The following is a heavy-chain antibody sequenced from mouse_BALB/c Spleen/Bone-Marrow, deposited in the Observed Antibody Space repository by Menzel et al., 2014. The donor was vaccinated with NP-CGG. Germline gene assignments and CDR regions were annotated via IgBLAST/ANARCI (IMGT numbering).Heavy chain of an antibody. J-gene: IGHJ4*01. D-gene: IGHD2-2*01. CDR3: ARWLQAMDY. CDR1: GYTFTDYA. V-gene: IGHV1-67*01. Sequence: QVQLQQSGPELVRPGVSVKISCKGSGYTFTDYAMHWVKPSHAKSLEWIGVISTYYGNTNYNQKFKGKATMTVDKSSSTAYMELARLTSEDSAIYYCARWLQAMDYWGQGTSVTVSS. CDR2: ISTYYGNT.